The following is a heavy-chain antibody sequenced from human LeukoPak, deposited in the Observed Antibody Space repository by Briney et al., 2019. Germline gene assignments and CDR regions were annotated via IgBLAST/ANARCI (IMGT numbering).Heavy chain of an antibody. J-gene: IGHJ4*02. D-gene: IGHD6-13*01. Sequence: PGGSLRLSCAASGFAFNTYSMNWVRQAPGQGLEWVVSIKEDGSEKHYVDSVKGRFTISRDNGKNSLYLQMNSLRAEDTAVYYCARDSGWWRFDFWGQGTLVTVSS. V-gene: IGHV3-7*03. CDR1: GFAFNTYS. CDR2: IKEDGSEK. CDR3: ARDSGWWRFDF.